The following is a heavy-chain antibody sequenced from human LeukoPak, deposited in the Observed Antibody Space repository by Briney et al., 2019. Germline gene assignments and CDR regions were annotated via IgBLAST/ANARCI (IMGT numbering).Heavy chain of an antibody. CDR2: ISYDGSNK. CDR3: AKDRVTAAGYYFDY. CDR1: GFTFSSYA. D-gene: IGHD6-13*01. V-gene: IGHV3-30-3*01. J-gene: IGHJ4*02. Sequence: PGRSLRPSCAASGFTFSSYAMHWVRQAPGKGLEWVAGISYDGSNKYYADSVKGRFTISRDNSKNTLYLQMTSLRAEGTAVYYCAKDRVTAAGYYFDYWGQGTLVTVSS.